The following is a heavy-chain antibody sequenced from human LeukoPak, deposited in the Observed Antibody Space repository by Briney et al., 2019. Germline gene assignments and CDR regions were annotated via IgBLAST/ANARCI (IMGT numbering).Heavy chain of an antibody. D-gene: IGHD1-20*01. CDR1: GGSISSYY. Sequence: SETLSLTCTVSGGSISSYYWSWIRQPPGKGLEWIGYVYYSGRTNYNYNPSLKSRVTISVDTSKNQFSLKLSSVTAADTAVYYCARSRSPRYNWNYWDYWGQGTLVTVSS. V-gene: IGHV4-59*01. J-gene: IGHJ4*02. CDR2: VYYSGRTNY. CDR3: ARSRSPRYNWNYWDY.